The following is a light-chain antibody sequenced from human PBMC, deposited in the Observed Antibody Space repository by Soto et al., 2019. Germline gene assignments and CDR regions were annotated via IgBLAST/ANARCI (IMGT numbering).Light chain of an antibody. CDR3: QQSYKMPS. Sequence: EIPLSQSPASRAASVGDRLTLTCRASRNVSIYLNWYQHKPGKGPTLLIHATSNLQIGVPSRFSGSGSGTEFTLTISSLEPEDFGTYYCQQSYKMPSFGQGTRLEIK. V-gene: IGKV1-39*01. J-gene: IGKJ5*01. CDR1: RNVSIY. CDR2: ATS.